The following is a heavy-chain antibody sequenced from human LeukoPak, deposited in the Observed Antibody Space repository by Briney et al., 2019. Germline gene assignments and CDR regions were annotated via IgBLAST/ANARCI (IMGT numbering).Heavy chain of an antibody. V-gene: IGHV4-39*01. Sequence: PSETLSLTCTVSGGSISSSSYYWGWIRQPPGKGLEWIGSIYYSGSTYYNPSLKSRVTISVDTSKNQFSLKPSSVTAADTAVYYCARLFGNSDFDYWAREPWSPSPQ. D-gene: IGHD4-23*01. CDR2: IYYSGST. CDR3: ARLFGNSDFDY. J-gene: IGHJ4*02. CDR1: GGSISSSSYY.